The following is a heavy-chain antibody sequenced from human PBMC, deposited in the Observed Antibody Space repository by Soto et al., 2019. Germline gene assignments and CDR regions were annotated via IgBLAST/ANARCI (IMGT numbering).Heavy chain of an antibody. V-gene: IGHV4-59*01. J-gene: IGHJ6*02. CDR3: ARAGIVQVSYAMDV. CDR2: IYHSGST. CDR1: GGSIGGDS. Sequence: SETLSLTCTVSGGSIGGDSWSWIRQSPGKGLDFIGYIYHSGSTNYNPSLKSRVTISMDTSKNQFSLRLSSVTAADTAVYYCARAGIVQVSYAMDVWGQGTTVTVSS. D-gene: IGHD2-8*01.